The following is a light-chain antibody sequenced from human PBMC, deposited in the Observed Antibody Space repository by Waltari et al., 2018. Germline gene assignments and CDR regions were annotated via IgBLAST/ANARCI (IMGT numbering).Light chain of an antibody. J-gene: IGLJ3*02. CDR1: SGHSSNV. CDR3: QTWGTGIWV. Sequence: QLVLTQSPSASASLGASVKITCTLSSGHSSNVVAWHQQQPEKGPRYLMKVNSDGSHSKGYGIPDRFPVSSSVAERYLTISSLHSDDEADYYCQTWGTGIWVFGGGTRLTVL. V-gene: IGLV4-69*01. CDR2: VNSDGSH.